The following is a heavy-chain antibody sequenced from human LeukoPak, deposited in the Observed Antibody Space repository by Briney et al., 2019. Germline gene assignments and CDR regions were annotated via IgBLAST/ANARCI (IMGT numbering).Heavy chain of an antibody. CDR1: GGTFSSYA. D-gene: IGHD1-26*01. CDR3: ARDLGATTFIDH. Sequence: GASVKVSCKASGGTFSSYAISWVRQAPGQGLEWMGGIIPILGIANYAQKFQGRVTITADKSTSTAYMELSSLRSEDTAVYYCARDLGATTFIDHWGQGTLVTVSS. CDR2: IIPILGIA. V-gene: IGHV1-69*04. J-gene: IGHJ5*02.